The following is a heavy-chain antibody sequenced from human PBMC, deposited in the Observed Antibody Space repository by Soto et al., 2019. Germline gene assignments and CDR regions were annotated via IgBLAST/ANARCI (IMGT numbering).Heavy chain of an antibody. J-gene: IGHJ5*02. V-gene: IGHV1-18*01. CDR1: GYTFTSYG. CDR3: ARDTIGITGTTILWFDP. CDR2: ISAYNGNT. Sequence: QVQLVQSGAEVKKPGASVKVSCKASGYTFTSYGISWVRQAPGQGLEWMGWISAYNGNTKYAQKLQGRVTMTTDTSRSTAYMELRSLRSDDTAVYYCARDTIGITGTTILWFDPWGQGTLVTVSS. D-gene: IGHD1-7*01.